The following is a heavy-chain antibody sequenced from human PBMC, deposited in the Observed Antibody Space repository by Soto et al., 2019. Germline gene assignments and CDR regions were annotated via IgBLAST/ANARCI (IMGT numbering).Heavy chain of an antibody. J-gene: IGHJ4*02. Sequence: SETLSLTCTVSGGSISSYYWSWIRQPPGKGLEWIGYIYYSGSTNYNPSLKSRVTISVDTSKNQFSLTLSSVTAADTAVYYCARHGGWAYYFDYWGQGALVTVSS. CDR3: ARHGGWAYYFDY. CDR1: GGSISSYY. V-gene: IGHV4-59*08. D-gene: IGHD6-19*01. CDR2: IYYSGST.